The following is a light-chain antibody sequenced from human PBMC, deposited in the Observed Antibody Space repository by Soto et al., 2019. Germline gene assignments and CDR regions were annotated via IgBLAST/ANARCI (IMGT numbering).Light chain of an antibody. CDR3: QQYNSWPPEYT. V-gene: IGKV3-15*01. Sequence: EIVMTQSPATLSVSPGERATLSCRASQSVNSNLAWYQHKPGQAPRLLIFGASTRATGIPARFSGGGSGTEFTLTISSLQSEDFAIYNCQQYNSWPPEYTFGQGTKLEIK. J-gene: IGKJ2*01. CDR2: GAS. CDR1: QSVNSN.